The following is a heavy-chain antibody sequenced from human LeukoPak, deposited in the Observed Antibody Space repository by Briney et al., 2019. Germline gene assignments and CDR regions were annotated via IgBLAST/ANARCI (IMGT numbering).Heavy chain of an antibody. CDR1: GFTFRSNA. Sequence: GGSLRLSCADSGFTFRSNAMSWVRQAPGKGLEWGSAISDIDSGSYYADSVKGRFTISKDNSKNTLYLQMNSLRAEDTALYYCAKGYGYSSSWTSNYYFYGLDVWGQGTTVTVSS. CDR2: ISDIDSGS. J-gene: IGHJ6*02. D-gene: IGHD6-13*01. CDR3: AKGYGYSSSWTSNYYFYGLDV. V-gene: IGHV3-23*01.